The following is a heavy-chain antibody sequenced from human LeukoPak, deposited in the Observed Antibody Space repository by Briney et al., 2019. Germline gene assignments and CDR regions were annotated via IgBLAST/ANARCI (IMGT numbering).Heavy chain of an antibody. V-gene: IGHV4-59*01. J-gene: IGHJ5*02. Sequence: PSETLSLTCTVSGGSISIYYWSWIRQPPGKGLEWIGYIYYSGSTNYNPSLKSRVTISVDTSKNQFSLKLSSVTAADTAVYYCARVATVVTPFRVWFDPWGQGTLVTVSS. CDR3: ARVATVVTPFRVWFDP. CDR1: GGSISIYY. D-gene: IGHD4-23*01. CDR2: IYYSGST.